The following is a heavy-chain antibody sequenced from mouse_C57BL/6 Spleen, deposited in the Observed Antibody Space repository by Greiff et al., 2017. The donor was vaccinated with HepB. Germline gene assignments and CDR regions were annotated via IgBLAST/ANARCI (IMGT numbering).Heavy chain of an antibody. CDR2: IYPGDGDT. Sequence: VQLQQSGPELVKPGASVKISCKASGYAFSSSWMNWVKQRPGKGLEWIGRIYPGDGDTNYNGKFKGKATLTADKSSSTAYMQLSSLTSEDSAVYFCVYDYGFAYWGQGTLVTVSA. J-gene: IGHJ3*01. CDR3: VYDYGFAY. V-gene: IGHV1-82*01. CDR1: GYAFSSSW. D-gene: IGHD2-4*01.